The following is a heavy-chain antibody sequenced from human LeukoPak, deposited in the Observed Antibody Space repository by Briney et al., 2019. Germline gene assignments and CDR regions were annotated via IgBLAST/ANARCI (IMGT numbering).Heavy chain of an antibody. V-gene: IGHV3-23*01. CDR2: ISGSGGST. CDR1: GFTFSSYG. CDR3: AKIPNDYDNQN. J-gene: IGHJ4*02. D-gene: IGHD3-22*01. Sequence: GGSLRLSCAASGFTFSSYGMSWARQAPGKGLEWVSAISGSGGSTYYADSVKGRFTISRDNSKNTLYLQMNSLRAEDTAVYYCAKIPNDYDNQNWGQGTLVTVSS.